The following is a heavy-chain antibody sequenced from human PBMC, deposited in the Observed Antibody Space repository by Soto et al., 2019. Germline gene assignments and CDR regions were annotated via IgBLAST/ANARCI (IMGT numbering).Heavy chain of an antibody. J-gene: IGHJ5*02. CDR2: INHSGST. V-gene: IGHV4-34*01. CDR1: GGSFSGYY. D-gene: IGHD3-10*01. Sequence: QVQLQQWGAGLLKPSETLSLTCAVYGGSFSGYYWSWIRQPPGKGLEWIGEINHSGSTNYNPSLRSRVTSSVDTSKSQFSLKLSSVAAADTAVYYCARDRRLITMVRGVSLWFDPWGQGTLVTVSS. CDR3: ARDRRLITMVRGVSLWFDP.